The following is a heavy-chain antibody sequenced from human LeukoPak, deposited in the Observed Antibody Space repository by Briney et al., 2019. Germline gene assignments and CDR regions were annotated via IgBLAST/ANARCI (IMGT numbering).Heavy chain of an antibody. D-gene: IGHD4/OR15-4a*01. V-gene: IGHV3-21*01. Sequence: PGGSLRLSCAASGFTFSHYGMNWVRQAPGKGLEWVSSISSSSSYIYYADSVKGRFTISRDNAKNSLYLQMNSLRAEDTAVYYCASEKTLYGGYDYWGQGTLVTVSS. CDR3: ASEKTLYGGYDY. CDR1: GFTFSHYG. CDR2: ISSSSSYI. J-gene: IGHJ4*02.